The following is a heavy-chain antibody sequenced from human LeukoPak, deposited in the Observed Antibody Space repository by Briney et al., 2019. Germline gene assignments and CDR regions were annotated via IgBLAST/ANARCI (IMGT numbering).Heavy chain of an antibody. CDR3: AKANSREWWPNTPGTAFDY. V-gene: IGHV1-69*13. CDR2: IIPIFGTA. J-gene: IGHJ4*02. CDR1: GGTFSSYA. Sequence: SVKVSCKASGGTFSSYAISWVRQAPGQGLEWMGGIIPIFGTANYAQKFQGRVTITADESTSTAYMELSSLRSEDTAVYYCAKANSREWWPNTPGTAFDYWGQGTLVTVSS. D-gene: IGHD2-15*01.